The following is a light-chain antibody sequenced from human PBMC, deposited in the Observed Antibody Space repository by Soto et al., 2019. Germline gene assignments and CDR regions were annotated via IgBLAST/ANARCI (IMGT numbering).Light chain of an antibody. CDR2: RVF. V-gene: IGKV1-27*01. CDR1: QGISTY. CDR3: QQYYSDPSVT. Sequence: DIQLTQSPPSLSASVVDRVTITYRVSQGISTYLNCYRHKPGEVPNLLIYRVFNLQSGLPSRFSGSGSGTDFILTISSLQPEDAATYYCQQYYSDPSVTFGQGTRLEI. J-gene: IGKJ5*01.